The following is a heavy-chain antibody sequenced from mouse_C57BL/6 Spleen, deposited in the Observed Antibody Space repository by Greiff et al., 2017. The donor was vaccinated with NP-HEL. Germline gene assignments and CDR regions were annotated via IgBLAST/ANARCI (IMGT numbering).Heavy chain of an antibody. Sequence: EVQLQQSGPELVKPGASVKMSCKASGYTFTDYNMHWVKQSHGKSLEWIGYINPNNGGTSYNQKFKGKATLTVNKSSSTAYMELRSLTSEDSAVYYCARSMYYYGSSPYYYAMDYWGQGTSVTVSS. J-gene: IGHJ4*01. CDR2: INPNNGGT. CDR1: GYTFTDYN. V-gene: IGHV1-22*01. CDR3: ARSMYYYGSSPYYYAMDY. D-gene: IGHD1-1*01.